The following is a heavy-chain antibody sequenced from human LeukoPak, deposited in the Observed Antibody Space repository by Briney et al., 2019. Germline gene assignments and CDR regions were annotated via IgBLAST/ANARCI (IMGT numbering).Heavy chain of an antibody. CDR1: GFTFSSYA. J-gene: IGHJ4*02. D-gene: IGHD3-22*01. Sequence: GGPLRLSCAASGFTFSSYAMSWVRQAPGKGLEWVSTISGSGGSTYYADSVRGRFTISRDNSKNTLYLQMNSLRAEDTAVYYCAKDGYYYHSSGYYYYLDYWGQGTLVTVSS. CDR3: AKDGYYYHSSGYYYYLDY. V-gene: IGHV3-23*01. CDR2: ISGSGGST.